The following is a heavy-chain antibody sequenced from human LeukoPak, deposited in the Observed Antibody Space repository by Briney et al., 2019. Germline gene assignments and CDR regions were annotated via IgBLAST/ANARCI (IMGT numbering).Heavy chain of an antibody. CDR2: VYHSGST. CDR1: GGSLSSSYW. CDR3: AGAYCGGDCYSGRTFDI. Sequence: PSGTLSLTCAVSGGSLSSSYWWSWVRPPPGKGLEWIGEVYHSGSTNYSPSLKSRVTLSVDKSKNQFSLRLSSVTAADTAVYYCAGAYCGGDCYSGRTFDIWGQGTMVTVSS. J-gene: IGHJ3*02. D-gene: IGHD2-21*02. V-gene: IGHV4-4*02.